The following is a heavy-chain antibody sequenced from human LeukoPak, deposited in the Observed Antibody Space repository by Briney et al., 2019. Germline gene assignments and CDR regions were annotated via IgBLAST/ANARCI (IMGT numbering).Heavy chain of an antibody. J-gene: IGHJ4*02. V-gene: IGHV1-8*01. CDR2: MNPNSGNT. CDR1: GYTFTSYD. Sequence: ASVKVSCKASGYTFTSYDINWVRQATGQGLEWMGWMNPNSGNTGYAQKFQGRVTMTRNTSISTAYMVLSSLRSEDTAVYYCARAYYDILTHDYWGQGALVTVSS. CDR3: ARAYYDILTHDY. D-gene: IGHD3-9*01.